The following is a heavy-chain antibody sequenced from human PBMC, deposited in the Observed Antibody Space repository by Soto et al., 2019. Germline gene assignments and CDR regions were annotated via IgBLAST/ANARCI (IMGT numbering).Heavy chain of an antibody. V-gene: IGHV3-21*01. CDR1: GFSFFSYT. D-gene: IGHD1-7*01. CDR2: ISSDNKYI. Sequence: PGGSLRLSCAGAGFSFFSYTMTWVRQAPGKGLEWVSSISSDNKYIYYADSVKGRFTISRDNAKSSLFLQMNSLRADDTAVYYCTRSPRNITGTPTGGAQNDYWGQGALVTVSS. CDR3: TRSPRNITGTPTGGAQNDY. J-gene: IGHJ4*02.